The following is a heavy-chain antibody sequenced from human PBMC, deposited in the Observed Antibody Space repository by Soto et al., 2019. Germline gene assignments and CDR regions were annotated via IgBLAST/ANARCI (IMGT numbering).Heavy chain of an antibody. J-gene: IGHJ5*02. V-gene: IGHV3-23*01. Sequence: GWSLRLSCAASGFTFSSYAMSWVRQAPGKGLEWVSAISGSGGSTYYADSVKGRFTISRDNSKNTLYLQMNSPRAEDTAVYYCAKDPYSSSWNNWFAPWGQGTMVTVSS. CDR3: AKDPYSSSWNNWFAP. CDR2: ISGSGGST. CDR1: GFTFSSYA. D-gene: IGHD6-13*01.